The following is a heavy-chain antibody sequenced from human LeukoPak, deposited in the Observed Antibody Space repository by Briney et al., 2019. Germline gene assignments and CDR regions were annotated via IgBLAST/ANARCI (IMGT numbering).Heavy chain of an antibody. D-gene: IGHD6-19*01. Sequence: GGSLRLSCVASGFTFSSYAMRWVRQAPGKGLEYVSAISSNGGSTYYANSVKGRFTISRDNSKNTLYLQMGSLRAEDMAVYYCARSAYSSGWYWRAFDIWGQGTMVTVSS. CDR1: GFTFSSYA. CDR3: ARSAYSSGWYWRAFDI. J-gene: IGHJ3*02. CDR2: ISSNGGST. V-gene: IGHV3-64*01.